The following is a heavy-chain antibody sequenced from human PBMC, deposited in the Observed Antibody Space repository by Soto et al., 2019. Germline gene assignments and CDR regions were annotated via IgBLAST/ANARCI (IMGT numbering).Heavy chain of an antibody. CDR2: ISSSSSTI. Sequence: EVPLVESGGGLVQPGGSLRLSCAASGFTFSSYSMNWVRQAPGKGLEWVSYISSSSSTIYYADSVKGRFTISRDNAKNSLYLQMNSLRDEDTAVYYWASELAALNWFDPWGQGTLVTVSS. V-gene: IGHV3-48*02. CDR3: ASELAALNWFDP. CDR1: GFTFSSYS. J-gene: IGHJ5*02. D-gene: IGHD1-1*01.